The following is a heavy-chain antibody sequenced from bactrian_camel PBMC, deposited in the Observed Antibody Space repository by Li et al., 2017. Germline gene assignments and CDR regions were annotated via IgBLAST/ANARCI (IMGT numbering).Heavy chain of an antibody. V-gene: IGHV3S31*01. CDR2: INSNGGST. J-gene: IGHJ4*01. Sequence: VQLVESGGGLVQPGGSLRLSCAASGFTFSNFAMSWVRQAPGKGLEWVSAINSNGGSTYYADSVKGRFTISRDNAKNTLYLQMNSLKPEDTAMYYCAADLGPGYGLTNAAGYKYWGQGTQVTVS. CDR1: GFTFSNFA. CDR3: AADLGPGYGLTNAAGYKY. D-gene: IGHD5*01.